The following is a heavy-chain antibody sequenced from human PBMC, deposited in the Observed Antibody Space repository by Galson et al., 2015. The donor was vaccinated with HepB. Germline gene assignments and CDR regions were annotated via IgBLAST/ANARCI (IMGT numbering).Heavy chain of an antibody. V-gene: IGHV1-18*01. CDR3: ARVGAGPSLDI. CDR1: GYTFAHYG. D-gene: IGHD1-26*01. CDR2: ISAYNGNT. Sequence: SVKVSCKASGYTFAHYGIAWVRQAPGQGLEWMGWISAYNGNTNSTQELRGRLTMTTDTSTSTAFMVLRSLKYDDTAVYFCARVGAGPSLDIWGQGTMVTVSS. J-gene: IGHJ3*02.